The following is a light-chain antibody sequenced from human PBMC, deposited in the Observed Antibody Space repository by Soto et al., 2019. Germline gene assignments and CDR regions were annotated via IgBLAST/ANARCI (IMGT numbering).Light chain of an antibody. CDR3: LQDYNYPFT. J-gene: IGKJ2*01. V-gene: IGKV1-6*01. Sequence: GEIVTITCRASQDIRKDLAWYQQKPGKAPQILIYGASTLQTGVASRFSGSGSATDFTLTISSLQPEDSAAYYCLQDYNYPFTFGQGTKVDIK. CDR2: GAS. CDR1: QDIRKD.